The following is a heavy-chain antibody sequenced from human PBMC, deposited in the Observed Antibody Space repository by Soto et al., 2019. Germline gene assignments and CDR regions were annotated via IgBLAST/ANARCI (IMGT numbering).Heavy chain of an antibody. Sequence: SETLSLTCTVSGGSISSYYWSWIRQPAGKGLDWIGRISYGESANYNPSLKSRVTMSIDTSKNQFSLKLGSVTAAGTAVYFCATEFTGALVRSPAVDRCGPGKMVT. CDR1: GGSISSYY. CDR2: ISYGESA. D-gene: IGHD2-2*01. CDR3: ATEFTGALVRSPAVDR. V-gene: IGHV4-4*07. J-gene: IGHJ3*02.